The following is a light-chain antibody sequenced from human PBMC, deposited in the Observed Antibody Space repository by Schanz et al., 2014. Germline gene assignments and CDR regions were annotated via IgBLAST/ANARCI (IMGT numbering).Light chain of an antibody. CDR2: EVS. J-gene: IGLJ3*02. Sequence: QSALTQPPSASGSPGQSITISCTGTSSDVRSYNLVFRYQHHPGKAPKLMIYEVSKRPSGVPDRFSGSKSGNTASLTVSGLQAEDEADYYCSSYTSSSTQVFGGGTKLTVL. CDR1: SSDVRSYNL. CDR3: SSYTSSSTQV. V-gene: IGLV2-14*02.